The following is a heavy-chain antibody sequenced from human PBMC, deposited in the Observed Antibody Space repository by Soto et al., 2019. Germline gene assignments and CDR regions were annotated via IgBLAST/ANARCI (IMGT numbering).Heavy chain of an antibody. CDR1: GFTFDDYA. J-gene: IGHJ6*02. V-gene: IGHV3-9*01. CDR2: ISWNSGSI. D-gene: IGHD1-26*01. CDR3: AKDVVVGATTGLGDYYYYYGMDV. Sequence: GGSLRLSCAASGFTFDDYAMHWVRQAPGKGLEWVSGISWNSGSIGYADSVKGRFTISRDNAKNSLYLQMNSLRAEDTALYYCAKDVVVGATTGLGDYYYYYGMDVWGQGTTVTVSS.